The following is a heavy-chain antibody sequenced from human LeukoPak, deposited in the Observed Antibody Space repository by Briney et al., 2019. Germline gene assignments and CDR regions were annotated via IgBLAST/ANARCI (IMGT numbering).Heavy chain of an antibody. V-gene: IGHV3-13*01. Sequence: GGSLRLSCAASGFTFSSYDMHWVRLAPGRGLEWVSAIGIAGDTYYPDSVKGRFTISRENAKNSMYLQMNSLKDGDTAVYYCIRGGIQVSGIDAFDIWGQGTMVTVSS. CDR3: IRGGIQVSGIDAFDI. CDR2: IGIAGDT. J-gene: IGHJ3*02. CDR1: GFTFSSYD. D-gene: IGHD5/OR15-5a*01.